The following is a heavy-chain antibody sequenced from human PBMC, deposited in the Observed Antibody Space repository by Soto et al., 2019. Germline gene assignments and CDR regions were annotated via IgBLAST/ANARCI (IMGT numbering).Heavy chain of an antibody. CDR3: ARIAYYDFWSGYQNAFDI. Sequence: PGGSLRLSCAASGFTFSDYYMSWIRQAPGKGLEWVSYISSSGSTIYYADSVKGRFTISRDNAKNSLYLQMNSLRAEDTAVYYCARIAYYDFWSGYQNAFDIWGQGTMVTVSS. J-gene: IGHJ3*02. CDR2: ISSSGSTI. V-gene: IGHV3-11*01. D-gene: IGHD3-3*01. CDR1: GFTFSDYY.